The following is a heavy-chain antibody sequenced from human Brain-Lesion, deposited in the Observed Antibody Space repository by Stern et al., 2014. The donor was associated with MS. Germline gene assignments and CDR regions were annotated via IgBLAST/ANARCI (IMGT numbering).Heavy chain of an antibody. J-gene: IGHJ4*02. V-gene: IGHV4-30-4*01. Sequence: QVQLEESGPGLVKPSQTLSLTCNVSGDSISSGDNYWSWIRQSPGKGLEWIGYIYYIGSTFYNPSLKSRVSISVDTSQNQFSLSLSSVTAADTAVYYCARGESSRYYYYLDDGGQGTLGTVSS. D-gene: IGHD3-22*01. CDR3: ARGESSRYYYYLDD. CDR2: IYYIGST. CDR1: GDSISSGDNY.